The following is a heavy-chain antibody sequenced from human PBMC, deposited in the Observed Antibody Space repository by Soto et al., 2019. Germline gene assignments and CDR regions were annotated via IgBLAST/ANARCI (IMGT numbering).Heavy chain of an antibody. Sequence: QVQLVQSGAEVKKPGSSVKVSCKASGGTFSSYAISWVRQAPGQGLECKGGIIPIFGTANYAQKFQGRVTIPADESTSTAYMELSSLRAEDTAVYYCARDGAYCSGGSCYSGPLWFAPWGQGTLVTVSS. CDR2: IIPIFGTA. V-gene: IGHV1-69*01. CDR3: ARDGAYCSGGSCYSGPLWFAP. CDR1: GGTFSSYA. D-gene: IGHD2-15*01. J-gene: IGHJ5*02.